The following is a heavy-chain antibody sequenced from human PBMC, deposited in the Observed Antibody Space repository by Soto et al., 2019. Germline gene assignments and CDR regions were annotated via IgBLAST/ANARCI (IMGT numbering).Heavy chain of an antibody. D-gene: IGHD6-13*01. J-gene: IGHJ4*02. CDR3: ARRQSSSWYGL. CDR2: IYYSGTT. Sequence: PSETLSLTCTVSGGSISSSNYYWGWIRQPPGKGLEWIGTIYYSGTTYYNPSLKSRVTISVDMSKNQFSLKLSSVTAADTAVYYCARRQSSSWYGLWGQGTLVTVSS. CDR1: GGSISSSNYY. V-gene: IGHV4-39*01.